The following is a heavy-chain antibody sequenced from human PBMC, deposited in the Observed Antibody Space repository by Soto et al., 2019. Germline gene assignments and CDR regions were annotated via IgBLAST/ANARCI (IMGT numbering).Heavy chain of an antibody. V-gene: IGHV4-34*01. CDR2: INHSGST. Sequence: ETLSLTCAVYGGSFSGYYWSWIRQPPGKGLEWIGEINHSGSTNYNPSLKSRVTISVDTSKNQFSLKLSSVTAADTAVYYCARCPIVVVFDYWGQGTLVTVSS. CDR1: GGSFSGYY. D-gene: IGHD3-22*01. CDR3: ARCPIVVVFDY. J-gene: IGHJ4*02.